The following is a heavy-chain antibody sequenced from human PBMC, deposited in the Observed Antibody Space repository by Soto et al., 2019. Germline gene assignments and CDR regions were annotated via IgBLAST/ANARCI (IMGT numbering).Heavy chain of an antibody. CDR1: GFIFSTYS. CDR3: AKDLPSYYYGMDV. CDR2: ISSSSSTI. Sequence: GGSLRLSCVASGFIFSTYSVNWVRQAPGKGLEWVSYISSSSSTIYYADSVKGRFTISRDNSKNTLYLQMNSLRAEDTAVYYCAKDLPSYYYGMDVWGQGTTVTVSS. J-gene: IGHJ6*02. V-gene: IGHV3-48*01.